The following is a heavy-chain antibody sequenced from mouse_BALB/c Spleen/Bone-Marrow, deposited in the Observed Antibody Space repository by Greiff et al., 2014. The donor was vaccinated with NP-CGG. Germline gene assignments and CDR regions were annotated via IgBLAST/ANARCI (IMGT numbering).Heavy chain of an antibody. D-gene: IGHD1-1*01. CDR2: IYPGDGDT. CDR3: ARSAYYGGSYGAMDY. J-gene: IGHJ4*01. V-gene: IGHV1-82*01. CDR1: GYAFSSSW. Sequence: VQLQQSGPELVKPGASVKISCTGSGYAFSSSWMNWVKQRPGQGLEWIGRIYPGDGDTNSNGRFKGKATLTADRSSNTAYMQLSSLTPVDSAVYFCARSAYYGGSYGAMDYWGQGTSVTVSS.